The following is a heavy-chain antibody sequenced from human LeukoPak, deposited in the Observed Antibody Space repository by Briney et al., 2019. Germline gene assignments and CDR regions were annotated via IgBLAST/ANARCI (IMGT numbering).Heavy chain of an antibody. CDR2: ISCSGGRT. V-gene: IGHV3-23*01. Sequence: GGSLTLSCAASGFTFSSYAMSWVRQAPAKGLESVSAISCSGGRTYYADSVKGRFTISRDNSKNTLYLQMNSLRAEDTAVYYCAKERQGYFDYWGQGTLVTVSS. CDR3: AKERQGYFDY. CDR1: GFTFSSYA. J-gene: IGHJ4*02.